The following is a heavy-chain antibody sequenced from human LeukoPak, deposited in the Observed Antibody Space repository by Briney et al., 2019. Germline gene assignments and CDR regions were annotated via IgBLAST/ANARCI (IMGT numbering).Heavy chain of an antibody. CDR3: ARDRAMADY. V-gene: IGHV1-3*04. D-gene: IGHD5-18*01. CDR1: GYIFTSYP. Sequence: ASVKVSCKASGYIFTSYPIHWVRQAPGQRLEWMGWINTGNGNTKYSQKFEGRVTVTRDTSTTAAYMELSSLRSEDTAVYYCARDRAMADYWGQGTLVTVSS. J-gene: IGHJ4*02. CDR2: INTGNGNT.